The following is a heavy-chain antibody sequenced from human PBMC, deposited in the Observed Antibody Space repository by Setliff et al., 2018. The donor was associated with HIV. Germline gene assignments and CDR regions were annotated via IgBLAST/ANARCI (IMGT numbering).Heavy chain of an antibody. V-gene: IGHV4-34*01. D-gene: IGHD5-18*01. CDR1: GGSFSAYY. CDR3: ARGGYSYGFGRHRAYFQY. J-gene: IGHJ1*01. Sequence: SETLSLTCAVYGGSFSAYYWSWIRQTPGRGLEWIGEINHSGGTNYNPSLKSRVTMSVDTSKNQFSLKLSSVTAADTAVFYCARGGYSYGFGRHRAYFQYWGQGTQVTVS. CDR2: INHSGGT.